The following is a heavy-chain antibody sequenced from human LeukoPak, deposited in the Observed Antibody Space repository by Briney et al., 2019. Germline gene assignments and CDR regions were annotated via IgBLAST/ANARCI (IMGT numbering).Heavy chain of an antibody. CDR2: IYPGDYET. Sequence: GESLKNSCEGSGYSFSNYWIGLVRQMPGKGLEWMGIIYPGDYETRYSPSFQGLVTISVDKSISTAYLQWSSLKASDTAMYYRAIPPGYCGNDCSFDHWGQGTLVTVSS. J-gene: IGHJ4*02. CDR3: AIPPGYCGNDCSFDH. D-gene: IGHD2-21*02. CDR1: GYSFSNYW. V-gene: IGHV5-51*01.